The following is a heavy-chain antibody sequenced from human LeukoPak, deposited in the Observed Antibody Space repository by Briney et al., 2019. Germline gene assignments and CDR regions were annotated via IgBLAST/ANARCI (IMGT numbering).Heavy chain of an antibody. CDR3: ARGGGRFDY. V-gene: IGHV4-59*01. Sequence: SETLSLTCTVSGGSISSYYWSWIRQPPGKGLEWIGYIYYSGSTNYNPSLKSRVTISVDTSKNQFSLKLSSVIAADTAVYYCARGGGRFDYWGQGTLVTVSS. D-gene: IGHD1-26*01. J-gene: IGHJ4*02. CDR1: GGSISSYY. CDR2: IYYSGST.